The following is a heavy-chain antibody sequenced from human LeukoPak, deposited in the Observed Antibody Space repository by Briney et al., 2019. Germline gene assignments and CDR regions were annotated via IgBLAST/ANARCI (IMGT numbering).Heavy chain of an antibody. D-gene: IGHD6-19*01. V-gene: IGHV1-8*02. CDR1: GYTFTSYD. CDR2: MNPNSGNT. CDR3: ARRAVAGTGLDY. Sequence: ASVKVSCKASGYTFTSYDINWVRQATGQGLEWMGWMNPNSGNTGYAQKFQGRVTMTRDTSITTASMELSRLRSDDTAVYYCARRAVAGTGLDYWGQGTLVTVSS. J-gene: IGHJ4*02.